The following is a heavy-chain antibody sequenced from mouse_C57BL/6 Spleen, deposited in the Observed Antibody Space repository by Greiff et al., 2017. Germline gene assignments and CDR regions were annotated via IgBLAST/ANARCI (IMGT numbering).Heavy chain of an antibody. J-gene: IGHJ4*01. CDR3: ARGWDYAMDY. CDR1: GFTFTDYG. D-gene: IGHD1-1*02. Sequence: EVQVLESGGGLVKPGASLKLSCAASGFTFTDYGMHWVRQAPGQGLEWVEYISPGSSTIYYADTVKGRVTLSIDNAKNTLFLQMTSLRSEDTAMYYCARGWDYAMDYWGQGTSVTVSS. CDR2: ISPGSSTI. V-gene: IGHV5-17*01.